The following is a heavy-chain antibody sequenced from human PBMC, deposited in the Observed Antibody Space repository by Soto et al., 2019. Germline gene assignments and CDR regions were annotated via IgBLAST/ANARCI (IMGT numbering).Heavy chain of an antibody. CDR1: GYTFTSYG. J-gene: IGHJ5*02. D-gene: IGHD2-15*01. CDR3: ARTGSIVVVVAKPQNWFDP. Sequence: QVQLVQSGAEVKKPGASVKVSCKASGYTFTSYGISWVRQAPGQGLEWMGWISAYNGNTNYAQKLQGRVTMTTDTSTSTAYMELRSLRSDDTAVYYCARTGSIVVVVAKPQNWFDPWGQGTLVTVSS. CDR2: ISAYNGNT. V-gene: IGHV1-18*01.